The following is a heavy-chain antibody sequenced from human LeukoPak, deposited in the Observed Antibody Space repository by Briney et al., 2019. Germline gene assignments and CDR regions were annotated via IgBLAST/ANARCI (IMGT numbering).Heavy chain of an antibody. CDR3: ARVGKYITVHLDT. J-gene: IGHJ5*02. V-gene: IGHV1-2*02. D-gene: IGHD6-6*01. Sequence: ASVKVSCKASGYTFSDYSMHWVRQAPGQGLEWMGWINPNSGGTKYAQKFQGRVTMTRGTPISTAFIELSSLRSDDTAVYFCARVGKYITVHLDTWGQETLVTVSS. CDR1: GYTFSDYS. CDR2: INPNSGGT.